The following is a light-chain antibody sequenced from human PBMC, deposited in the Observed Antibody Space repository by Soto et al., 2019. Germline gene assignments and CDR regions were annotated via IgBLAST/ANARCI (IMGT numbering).Light chain of an antibody. Sequence: QSALTQPRSVSGSPGQSVTISCTVTSSDVAGYNYVSWYQQHPGKAPKLMIYDVSKRPSGVPDRFSGSRSGNTASLTISGLQAEDEADYYCCSYVGSYVFGTGTKVTVL. V-gene: IGLV2-11*01. CDR1: SSDVAGYNY. J-gene: IGLJ1*01. CDR3: CSYVGSYV. CDR2: DVS.